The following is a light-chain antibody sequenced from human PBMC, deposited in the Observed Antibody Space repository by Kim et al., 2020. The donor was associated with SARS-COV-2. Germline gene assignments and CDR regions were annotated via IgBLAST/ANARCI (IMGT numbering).Light chain of an antibody. J-gene: IGLJ3*02. V-gene: IGLV3-21*04. Sequence: PGKAARITCGGNNLGSKSVHWCQQKPGQAPVLVIYSDSDRPSGIPERFSGSNSANTATLTISRVEAGDEADYYCQVWDSDSDHWVFGGGTQLTVL. CDR3: QVWDSDSDHWV. CDR2: SDS. CDR1: NLGSKS.